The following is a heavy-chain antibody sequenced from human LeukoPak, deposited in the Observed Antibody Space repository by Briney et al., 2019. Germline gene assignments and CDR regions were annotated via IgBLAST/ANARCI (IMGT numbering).Heavy chain of an antibody. D-gene: IGHD6-19*01. Sequence: GGSLRPSCAASGFTFSSYEMNWVRQAPGKGLEWVSYISSSGSTIYYADSVKGRFTISRDNAKNSLHLQMNSLRAEDTAVYYCASGIAVAANWFDPWGQGTLVTVSS. J-gene: IGHJ5*02. CDR3: ASGIAVAANWFDP. CDR1: GFTFSSYE. CDR2: ISSSGSTI. V-gene: IGHV3-48*03.